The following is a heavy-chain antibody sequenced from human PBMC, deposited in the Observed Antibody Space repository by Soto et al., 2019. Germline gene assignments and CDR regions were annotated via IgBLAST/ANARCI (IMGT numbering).Heavy chain of an antibody. V-gene: IGHV5-51*01. CDR2: IYPGDSDT. D-gene: IGHD2-2*01. J-gene: IGHJ4*02. Sequence: PGESLKISCKGSGYSFTSHWIGWLRQMPGKGLEWMGIIYPGDSDTRYRPSFQGQVTISADKSIRTAYLQWSSLKASDTAMYYCARVYYCSSSSCSKGNYLDSWGQGTLVTVSS. CDR1: GYSFTSHW. CDR3: ARVYYCSSSSCSKGNYLDS.